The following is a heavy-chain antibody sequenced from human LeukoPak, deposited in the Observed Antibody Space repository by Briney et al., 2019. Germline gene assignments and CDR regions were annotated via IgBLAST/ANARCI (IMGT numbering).Heavy chain of an antibody. Sequence: SETLSLTCAVYGGSFSGYYWSWIRQPPGKGLEWIGEINHSGGTKYNPSLKSRVTISVDTSKNQFSLKLSSVTAADTALYYCARGLWFGDENPPYFDYWGQGTLVTVSS. CDR1: GGSFSGYY. CDR2: INHSGGT. D-gene: IGHD3-10*01. CDR3: ARGLWFGDENPPYFDY. J-gene: IGHJ4*02. V-gene: IGHV4-34*01.